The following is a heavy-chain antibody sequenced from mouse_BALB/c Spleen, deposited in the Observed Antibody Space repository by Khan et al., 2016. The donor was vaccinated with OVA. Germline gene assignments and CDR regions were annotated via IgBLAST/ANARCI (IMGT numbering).Heavy chain of an antibody. CDR3: ARTPGYYGSNYFDY. CDR1: GFIFSNYA. J-gene: IGHJ2*01. Sequence: EVELVESGGDLVKPGGSLKFSCAASGFIFSNYAMSWVRQTPEKRLEWVATISSGGSYTYYPDSVKGRFTISRDNANNNLYLQMSSLRSEDTAMYYCARTPGYYGSNYFDYWGQGTTLTVSS. D-gene: IGHD1-1*01. V-gene: IGHV5-9-3*01. CDR2: ISSGGSYT.